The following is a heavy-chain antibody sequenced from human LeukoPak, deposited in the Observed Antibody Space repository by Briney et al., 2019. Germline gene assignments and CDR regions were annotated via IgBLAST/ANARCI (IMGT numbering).Heavy chain of an antibody. V-gene: IGHV4-61*08. CDR3: ARARGYFDY. D-gene: IGHD3-16*01. Sequence: SETLSLTCSVSGGPISSGGYYWSWIRQPPGEGLVWIGYIYYNGNTNYNPSLKSRVTLSVDTSKNQFSLKLSSVTAADRAVYYCARARGYFDYWGQGTLVTVSS. J-gene: IGHJ4*02. CDR2: IYYNGNT. CDR1: GGPISSGGYY.